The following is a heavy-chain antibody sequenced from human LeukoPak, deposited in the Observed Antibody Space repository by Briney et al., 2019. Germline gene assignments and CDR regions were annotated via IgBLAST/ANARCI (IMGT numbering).Heavy chain of an antibody. CDR2: ISGSGGST. D-gene: IGHD1-26*01. J-gene: IGHJ4*02. Sequence: GGSLRLSCAASGFTFSSYAMSWVRQAPGKGLEWVSAISGSGGSTYYADSVKGRFTISRDNSKNTLYLQMNSLRAEDTAVYYCAKSRYSGSYFYYFDYWGQGTLSPSPQ. CDR1: GFTFSSYA. V-gene: IGHV3-23*01. CDR3: AKSRYSGSYFYYFDY.